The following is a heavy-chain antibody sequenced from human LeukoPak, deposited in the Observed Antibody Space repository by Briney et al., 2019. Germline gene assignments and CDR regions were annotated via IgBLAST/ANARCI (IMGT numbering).Heavy chain of an antibody. CDR2: MNPNSGNT. J-gene: IGHJ4*02. CDR3: ARSRGYCSGGSCYKLIDY. Sequence: VASVKVSCKASGYTFTSYDINWVRQATGQGLEWMGWMNPNSGNTGYAQKFQGRVTITRNTSISTAYMELSSLRSEDTAVYYCARSRGYCSGGSCYKLIDYWGQGTLVTVSS. D-gene: IGHD2-15*01. V-gene: IGHV1-8*03. CDR1: GYTFTSYD.